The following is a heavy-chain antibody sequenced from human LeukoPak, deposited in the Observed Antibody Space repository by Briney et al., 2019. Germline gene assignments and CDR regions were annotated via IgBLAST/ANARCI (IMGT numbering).Heavy chain of an antibody. V-gene: IGHV3-23*01. CDR1: GFTFSSYA. J-gene: IGHJ4*02. Sequence: GGSLRLSCAASGFTFSSYAMSWVRQAPGKGLEWVLAISGSGGSTYYADSVKGRFTISRDNSKNTLYLQMNSLRAEDTAVYYCAKHPRGSVVTAIRFDYWGQGTLVTVSS. D-gene: IGHD2-21*02. CDR3: AKHPRGSVVTAIRFDY. CDR2: ISGSGGST.